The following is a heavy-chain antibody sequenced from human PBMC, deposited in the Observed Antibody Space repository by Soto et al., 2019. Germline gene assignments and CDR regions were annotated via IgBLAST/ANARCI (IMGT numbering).Heavy chain of an antibody. J-gene: IGHJ4*01. D-gene: IGHD2-15*01. CDR3: VRWPEY. CDR1: GFTFSRDC. Sequence: PGGSLRLSCAASGFTFSRDCMHWVRQAPGKGLVWVSRVNSDGSTINYADSVKGRFTISRDNAKNTLYLQMNSLRVDDTAKYYCVRWPEYWGQGTLVTVSS. V-gene: IGHV3-74*01. CDR2: VNSDGSTI.